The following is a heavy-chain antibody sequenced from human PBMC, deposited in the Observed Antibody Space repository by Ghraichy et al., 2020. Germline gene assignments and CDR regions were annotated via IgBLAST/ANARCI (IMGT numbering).Heavy chain of an antibody. CDR1: GGSISSYY. CDR2: IYYSGST. CDR3: ARDLGATTEY. Sequence: SETLSLTCTVSGGSISSYYWSWIRQPPGKGLEWIGYIYYSGSTNYNPSLKSRVTISVDTSKNQFSLKLSSVTAADTAMYYCARDLGATTEYWGQGTLVTVSS. D-gene: IGHD1-26*01. V-gene: IGHV4-59*01. J-gene: IGHJ4*02.